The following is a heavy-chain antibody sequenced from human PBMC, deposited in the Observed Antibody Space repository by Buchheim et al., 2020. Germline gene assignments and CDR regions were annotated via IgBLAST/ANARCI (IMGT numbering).Heavy chain of an antibody. D-gene: IGHD6-19*01. V-gene: IGHV3-66*01. CDR2: IYSGGST. Sequence: EVQLVESGGGLVQPGGSLRLSCAASGFTVSSNYMSWVRQAPGKGLEWVSVIYSGGSTYYADSVKGRFTISRDNSKNTLYLQTNSLRAEDTAVYYCARDRYSSGWYPYYYYGMDVWGQGTT. J-gene: IGHJ6*02. CDR1: GFTVSSNY. CDR3: ARDRYSSGWYPYYYYGMDV.